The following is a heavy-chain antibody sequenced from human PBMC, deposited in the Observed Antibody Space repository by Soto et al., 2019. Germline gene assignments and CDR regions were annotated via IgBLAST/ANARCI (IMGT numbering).Heavy chain of an antibody. J-gene: IGHJ4*02. CDR2: INPNSGGT. V-gene: IGHV1-2*06. D-gene: IGHD6-19*01. Sequence: ASVKVSCKASGYTFTGFYMHWVRQAPGQGLEWMGRINPNSGGTSYAQKFQGRVTMTRDTSISTVSMELNRLRSDDTAVYYCARDLAGDDYFDYWGQGTLVTVSS. CDR1: GYTFTGFY. CDR3: ARDLAGDDYFDY.